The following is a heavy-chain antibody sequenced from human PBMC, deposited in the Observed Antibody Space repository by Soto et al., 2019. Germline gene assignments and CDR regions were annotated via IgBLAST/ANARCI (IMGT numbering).Heavy chain of an antibody. CDR2: ISGSGST. Sequence: SETLSLTCTVSGGSVSSGYNYWSWIRQSPGKGLEWIGYISGSGSTGYNPSLKNRLTMSVDRSKNQFTLRLTSVTAADTAVYFCATESGSTYGYFDYWGQGTQVTVSS. V-gene: IGHV4-30-4*01. CDR1: GGSVSSGYNY. CDR3: ATESGSTYGYFDY. J-gene: IGHJ4*02. D-gene: IGHD5-18*01.